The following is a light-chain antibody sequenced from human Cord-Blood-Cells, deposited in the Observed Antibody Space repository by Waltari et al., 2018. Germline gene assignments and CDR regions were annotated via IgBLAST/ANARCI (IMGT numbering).Light chain of an antibody. J-gene: IGKJ1*01. V-gene: IGKV1-39*01. Sequence: DIQMTQSPSSLSASAGDRVTITYRASQSISSYLNWYQQKPGKAPKLLIYAASSLQSGLPFRFSGRGSGTDFSLTIISLQPEDFATYYCQQSYSTRPFGQGTKVEIK. CDR2: AAS. CDR1: QSISSY. CDR3: QQSYSTRP.